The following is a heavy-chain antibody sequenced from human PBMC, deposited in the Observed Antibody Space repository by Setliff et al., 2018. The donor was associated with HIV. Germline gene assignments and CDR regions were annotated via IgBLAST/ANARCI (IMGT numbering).Heavy chain of an antibody. CDR2: ISPYNGYT. Sequence: VKVSCKASGYTFNTYGISWVRQAPGQGLEWMGWISPYNGYTNYVQKLQGRVTMTTDTSTSIAYMELRSLKSDDTAVYYWAREITNYFDYWGQGTLVTVSS. CDR3: AREITNYFDY. CDR1: GYTFNTYG. J-gene: IGHJ4*02. D-gene: IGHD3-16*01. V-gene: IGHV1-18*01.